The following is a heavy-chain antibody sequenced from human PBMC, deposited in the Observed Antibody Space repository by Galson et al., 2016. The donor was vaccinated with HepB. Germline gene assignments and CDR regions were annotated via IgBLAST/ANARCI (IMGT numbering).Heavy chain of an antibody. CDR2: ITTTGGTV. CDR1: GFTFSTFE. Sequence: SLRLSCAASGFTFSTFEMNWVRQAPGKGLEWISDITTTGGTVNYADSVRGRFTISRDNARSSLFLQMGSLRPEDTAVYYCARDPGNSGWPASWGQGTLVAVSS. V-gene: IGHV3-48*03. D-gene: IGHD6-19*01. CDR3: ARDPGNSGWPAS. J-gene: IGHJ5*02.